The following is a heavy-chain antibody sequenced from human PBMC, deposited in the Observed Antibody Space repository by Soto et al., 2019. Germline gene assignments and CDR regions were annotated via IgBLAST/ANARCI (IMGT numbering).Heavy chain of an antibody. CDR1: GFTFSSYS. J-gene: IGHJ6*03. CDR2: ISSSSNYI. D-gene: IGHD3-3*01. CDR3: ARGCSRDFWSGYYKYYSMDV. V-gene: IGHV3-21*01. Sequence: EVQLVESGGGLVKPGGSLRLSCAASGFTFSSYSMNWVRQAPGKGLEWVSSISSSSNYIYYADSVKGRFTITRDNAKNLLYLQTNSLRAEDTAIYYCARGCSRDFWSGYYKYYSMDVWGKGTTVTVSS.